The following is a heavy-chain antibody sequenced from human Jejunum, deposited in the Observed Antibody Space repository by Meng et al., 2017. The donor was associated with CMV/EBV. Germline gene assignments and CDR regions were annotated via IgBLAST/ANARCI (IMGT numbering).Heavy chain of an antibody. CDR1: TGSVGSGTYY. J-gene: IGHJ4*02. V-gene: IGHV4-39*07. Sequence: SLACNVSTGSVGSGTYYWNWLRQPPGKGLEWIGSIYYSGSDYYNPSLKSRVALSLDTSKNQFSLTVSSVTATDTAIYYCARDTAGGLYWGQGTLVTVSS. D-gene: IGHD2-8*02. CDR2: IYYSGSD. CDR3: ARDTAGGLY.